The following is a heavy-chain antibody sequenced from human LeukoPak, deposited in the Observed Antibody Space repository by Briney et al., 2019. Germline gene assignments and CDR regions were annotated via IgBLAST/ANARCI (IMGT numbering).Heavy chain of an antibody. CDR3: ARVGGKSNYFDY. Sequence: PSETLSLTCTVSGGSISSSSYYWGWIRQPPGKGLEWIGSIYYSGSTNYNPSLKSRVTISVDTSKNQFSLKLSSVTAADTAVYYCARVGGKSNYFDYWGQGTLVTVSS. V-gene: IGHV4-39*07. J-gene: IGHJ4*02. CDR1: GGSISSSSYY. CDR2: IYYSGST. D-gene: IGHD4-23*01.